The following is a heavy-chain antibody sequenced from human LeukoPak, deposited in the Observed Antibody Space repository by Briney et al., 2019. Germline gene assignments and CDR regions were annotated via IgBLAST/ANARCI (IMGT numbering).Heavy chain of an antibody. V-gene: IGHV3-21*01. Sequence: PGGSLRLSCVASEFPFSSYNMNWGRPAPGKGLEWLSSINPSSSYINYAESVTGRFTISRDNAKNSVYLQMSSLTAEDTPVYYRPRDKDRTSAGRCYLPDDWGQGTLVTVSS. J-gene: IGHJ4*02. CDR2: INPSSSYI. CDR3: PRDKDRTSAGRCYLPDD. D-gene: IGHD2-15*01. CDR1: EFPFSSYN.